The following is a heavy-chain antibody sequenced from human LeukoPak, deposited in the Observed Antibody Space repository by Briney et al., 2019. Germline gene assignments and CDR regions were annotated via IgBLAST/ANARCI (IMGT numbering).Heavy chain of an antibody. V-gene: IGHV5-51*01. D-gene: IGHD6-19*01. CDR2: IYPSDSDT. CDR3: AQGMYSTGWRFDY. CDR1: GYSFTTYW. Sequence: GESLKISCWCSGYSFTTYWIDWVRQMPGRGLEWMGIIYPSDSDTRYRAPFQGQVTTSADKSIGTAYLPCSSLKAPDTALYYCAQGMYSTGWRFDYWGQGTLVTVSS. J-gene: IGHJ4*02.